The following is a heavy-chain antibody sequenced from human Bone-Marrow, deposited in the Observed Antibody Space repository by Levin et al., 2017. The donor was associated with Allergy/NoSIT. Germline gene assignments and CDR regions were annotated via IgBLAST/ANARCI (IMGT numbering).Heavy chain of an antibody. V-gene: IGHV3-43*01. CDR1: GFTFADYS. Sequence: GGSLRLSCAASGFTFADYSMHWVRQAPGKGLEWVSLISWDGHSTFSADSVKGRFTISRDNSQSSLFLQMDSLRTEDTAFYYCARGRKSISGRTSYYGLGVWGQGTTVTVSS. CDR2: ISWDGHST. CDR3: ARGRKSISGRTSYYGLGV. D-gene: IGHD2-2*01. J-gene: IGHJ6*02.